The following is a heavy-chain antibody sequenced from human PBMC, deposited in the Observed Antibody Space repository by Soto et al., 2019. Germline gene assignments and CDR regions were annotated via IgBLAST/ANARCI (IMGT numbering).Heavy chain of an antibody. CDR3: ARGSPRNTDFDY. J-gene: IGHJ4*02. V-gene: IGHV3-33*01. D-gene: IGHD1-1*01. CDR2: IWDDGSNK. Sequence: QVQLVESGGGVVQPGRSLRLSYAASGFTFSSYGMHWVRQAPGKGLEWVAVIWDDGSNKYYADSVKGRFTISRDNSKNTLYLQMNSLRAEDTAVYYCARGSPRNTDFDYWGQGTLVTVSS. CDR1: GFTFSSYG.